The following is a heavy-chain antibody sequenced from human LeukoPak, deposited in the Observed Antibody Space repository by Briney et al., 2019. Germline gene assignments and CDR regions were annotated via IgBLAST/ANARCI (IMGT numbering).Heavy chain of an antibody. CDR2: ISYDGSNK. CDR3: AKDVGHIVVVIANYFDY. J-gene: IGHJ4*02. Sequence: HPGGSLRLPCAASGFTFSSYGMHWVRQAPGKGLEWVAVISYDGSNKYYADSVKGRFTISRDNSKNTLYLQMNSLRAEDTAVYYCAKDVGHIVVVIANYFDYWGQGTLVTVSS. CDR1: GFTFSSYG. D-gene: IGHD2-21*01. V-gene: IGHV3-30*18.